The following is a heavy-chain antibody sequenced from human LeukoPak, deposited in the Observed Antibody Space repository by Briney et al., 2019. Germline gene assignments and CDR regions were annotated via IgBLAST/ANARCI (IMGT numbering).Heavy chain of an antibody. CDR2: IHYSGST. V-gene: IGHV4-59*08. CDR1: DGSISGYY. D-gene: IGHD3-10*01. CDR3: ARLISGVGYFDY. Sequence: SETLSLTCTVSDGSISGYYWSWIRQPPGKALEWIGYIHYSGSTNYNPSLKSRVTISVDTSKNHFSLKLGSVTAADTAVYYCARLISGVGYFDYWGQGTLVTVSS. J-gene: IGHJ4*02.